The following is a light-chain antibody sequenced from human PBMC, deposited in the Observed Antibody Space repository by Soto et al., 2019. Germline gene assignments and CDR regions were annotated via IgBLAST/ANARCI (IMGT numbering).Light chain of an antibody. J-gene: IGKJ2*03. CDR1: QSVSSSN. Sequence: EIVLTQSPGTLSLSPGERATLSCRASQSVSSSNLAWYQHKPGQAPRLVMYGASSRATGIPDRFSGSGSGTDFTLTISRLEPEDFAIYSCQQYGSSPVSFGQGTKLEIK. V-gene: IGKV3-20*01. CDR2: GAS. CDR3: QQYGSSPVS.